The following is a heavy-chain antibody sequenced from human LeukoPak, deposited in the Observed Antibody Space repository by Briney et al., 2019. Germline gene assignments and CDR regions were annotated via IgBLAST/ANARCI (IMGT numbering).Heavy chain of an antibody. Sequence: SETLSLTCAVYGVSHSGYYWSWIRQPPGKGLEWIGEINHSGSTNYNPSLKSRVTISVDTSKNQFSLKLSSVTAADTAVYYCARVDYDILTGYLDAFDIWGQGTMVTVSS. J-gene: IGHJ3*02. CDR3: ARVDYDILTGYLDAFDI. D-gene: IGHD3-9*01. CDR2: INHSGST. V-gene: IGHV4-34*01. CDR1: GVSHSGYY.